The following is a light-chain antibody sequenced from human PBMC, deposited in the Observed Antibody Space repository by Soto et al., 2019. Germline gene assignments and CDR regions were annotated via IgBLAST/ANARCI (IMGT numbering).Light chain of an antibody. V-gene: IGLV2-14*01. J-gene: IGLJ3*02. CDR3: SSYTSSSTWV. Sequence: SALSQPASVSGSPGQSITISCTGTSSDVGGYNYVSWYQQHPGKAPKLMIYEVSKWPSGVSNRFSGSKSGNTASLTISGLQTEDEADYHCSSYTSSSTWVFGGGTKLTVL. CDR2: EVS. CDR1: SSDVGGYNY.